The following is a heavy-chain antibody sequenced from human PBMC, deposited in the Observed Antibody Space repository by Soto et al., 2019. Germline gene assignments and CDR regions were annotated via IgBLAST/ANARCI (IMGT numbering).Heavy chain of an antibody. CDR1: GFTLISYW. D-gene: IGHD3-10*01. CDR2: IKQDGSEK. CDR3: ARELLWFGELLKDFDY. J-gene: IGHJ4*02. Sequence: PGGSLGLSFAASGFTLISYWMSWVRQAPGKGLEWVANIKQDGSEKYYVDSVKGRFTISRDNANTSLYLQMNRLRAEDTAVYYCARELLWFGELLKDFDYWGQGTLVTVSS. V-gene: IGHV3-7*01.